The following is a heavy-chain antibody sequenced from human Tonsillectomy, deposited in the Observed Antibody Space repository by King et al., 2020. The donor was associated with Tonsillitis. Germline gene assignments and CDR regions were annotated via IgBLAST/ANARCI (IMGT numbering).Heavy chain of an antibody. J-gene: IGHJ6*02. CDR2: ISYDGSNK. D-gene: IGHD1-1*01. V-gene: IGHV3-30*04. CDR1: GFTFSIYA. CDR3: ARKLSYYYGMDV. Sequence: VQLVESGGGVVQPGRSLRLSCAASGFTFSIYAMHWVRQAPGKGLEWVAVISYDGSNKYYADSVKGRFTISRDNSKNTLYLQMNSLRAEDTAVYYCARKLSYYYGMDVWGQGTTVTVSS.